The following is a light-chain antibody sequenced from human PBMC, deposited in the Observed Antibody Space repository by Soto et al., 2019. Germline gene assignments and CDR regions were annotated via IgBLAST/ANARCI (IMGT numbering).Light chain of an antibody. V-gene: IGKV3-20*01. J-gene: IGKJ3*01. CDR3: QQRYTLIT. Sequence: EIVLTQSPGTLSLSPGERATLSCRASQTITNFYLAWYQQKLGQAPRLLIYGASNRATGIPDRFSGSGSGTDFTLTISSLEPEDFAVYYCQQRYTLITFGPGTKVDIK. CDR1: QTITNFY. CDR2: GAS.